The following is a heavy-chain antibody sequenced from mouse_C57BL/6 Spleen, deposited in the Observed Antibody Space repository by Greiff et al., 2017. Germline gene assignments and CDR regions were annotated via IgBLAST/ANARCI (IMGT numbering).Heavy chain of an antibody. CDR3: ARENGNYGYYFDY. Sequence: VKLVESGGGLVKPGGSLKLSCAASGFTFSDYGMHWVRQAPEKGLEWVAYISSGSSTIYYADTVKGRFTISRDNAKNTLFLQMTSLRSEDTAMYYCARENGNYGYYFDYWGQGTTLTVSS. CDR2: ISSGSSTI. CDR1: GFTFSDYG. V-gene: IGHV5-17*01. D-gene: IGHD2-1*01. J-gene: IGHJ2*01.